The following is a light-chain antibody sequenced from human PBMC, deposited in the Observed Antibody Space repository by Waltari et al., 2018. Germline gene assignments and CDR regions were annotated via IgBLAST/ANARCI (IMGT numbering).Light chain of an antibody. CDR2: DVS. CDR3: SLYISSSTLEV. J-gene: IGLJ3*02. Sequence: QSALTQPASVSGSPGQSITISCTGTSSDVGGYNYVSWYQQHPGKAPKLMIFDVSNRPAGVSNRFSGSKSGNTASLTISGLQAEDEADYYCSLYISSSTLEVFGGGTRLTVL. V-gene: IGLV2-14*03. CDR1: SSDVGGYNY.